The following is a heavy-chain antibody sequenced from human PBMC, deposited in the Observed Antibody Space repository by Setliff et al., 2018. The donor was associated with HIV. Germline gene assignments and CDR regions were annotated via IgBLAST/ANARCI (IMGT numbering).Heavy chain of an antibody. CDR3: ASHAKTVDNGLLDH. Sequence: ASVKVSCKASGDTFTSYYMHWVRRAPGQGLEWMGMISPSGASTKYAQRLQGRVTLTRDTSSSTVYVELSSLRSEDTAVYYCASHAKTVDNGLLDHWGQGTLVTVSS. CDR1: GDTFTSYY. V-gene: IGHV1-46*01. CDR2: ISPSGAST. D-gene: IGHD6-19*01. J-gene: IGHJ4*02.